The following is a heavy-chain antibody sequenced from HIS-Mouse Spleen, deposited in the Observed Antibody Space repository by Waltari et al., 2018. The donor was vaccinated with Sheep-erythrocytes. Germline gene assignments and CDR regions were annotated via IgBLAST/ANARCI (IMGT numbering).Heavy chain of an antibody. D-gene: IGHD1-26*01. J-gene: IGHJ4*02. V-gene: IGHV3-21*01. CDR3: ARVASGATFDY. CDR2: ISSSSSYI. Sequence: EVQLVESGGGLVKPGGSLRLSCAASGFTFSSYSMTWVRQAPGKGLGWSSSISSSSSYIYYADSVKGRFTISRDTAKNSLYLQLNSLRAEDTAVYYCARVASGATFDYWGQGTLVTVSS. CDR1: GFTFSSYS.